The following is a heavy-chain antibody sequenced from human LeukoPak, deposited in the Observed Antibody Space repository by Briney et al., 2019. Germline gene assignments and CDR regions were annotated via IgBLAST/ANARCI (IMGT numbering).Heavy chain of an antibody. CDR3: ATSGVVPAAHYYYYYMDV. CDR2: FYPEDGET. Sequence: EASVKVSCKVSGYTLTELSMHWGRQAPGKGVEGMGGFYPEDGETIYAQKFQGRVTMTEDTSTDTAYMELSSLRSEDTAVYYCATSGVVPAAHYYYYYMDVWGKGTTVTVSS. D-gene: IGHD2-2*01. CDR1: GYTLTELS. J-gene: IGHJ6*03. V-gene: IGHV1-24*01.